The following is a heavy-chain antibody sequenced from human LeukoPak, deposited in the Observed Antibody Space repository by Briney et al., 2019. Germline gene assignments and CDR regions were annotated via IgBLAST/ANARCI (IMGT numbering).Heavy chain of an antibody. CDR1: GYIFTTYW. CDR3: ARTQLVGAPDY. D-gene: IGHD1-26*01. V-gene: IGHV5-51*01. CDR2: IYPGDSET. J-gene: IGHJ4*02. Sequence: GESLKISCKISGYIFTTYWIGWVRQMPGKGLGWMGIIYPGDSETRYSPSFQGQVTFSVDKSISAAYLQWSSLNVSDTAIYYCARTQLVGAPDYWGQGTLVTVSS.